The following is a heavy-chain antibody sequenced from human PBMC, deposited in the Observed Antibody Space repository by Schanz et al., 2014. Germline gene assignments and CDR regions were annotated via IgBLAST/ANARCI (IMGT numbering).Heavy chain of an antibody. V-gene: IGHV3-48*01. CDR3: ARDRRNADLDY. CDR2: IRSSSTPI. J-gene: IGHJ4*02. CDR1: GFTFSTDA. Sequence: EAHLVESGGGLVKPGGSLRLSCAASGFTFSTDAMSWVRQAPGKGPEWVSYIRSSSTPIYYADSVKGRFTISRDNAKNSLYLEMNSLRAEDTALYYCARDRRNADLDYWGQGTLVTVSS. D-gene: IGHD1-1*01.